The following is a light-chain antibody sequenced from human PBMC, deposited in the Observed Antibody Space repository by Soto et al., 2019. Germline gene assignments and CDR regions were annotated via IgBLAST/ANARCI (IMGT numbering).Light chain of an antibody. CDR1: QTLISY. Sequence: EILLTQSPATLSVSPGERATLSCRASQTLISYLAWYQQKPGQAPRLLIYGASTRATGIPARFSGSGSGTEFTLTISSLQSEDFAVYYCQQYNNGWTFGQGTKVDIK. CDR2: GAS. CDR3: QQYNNGWT. J-gene: IGKJ1*01. V-gene: IGKV3-15*01.